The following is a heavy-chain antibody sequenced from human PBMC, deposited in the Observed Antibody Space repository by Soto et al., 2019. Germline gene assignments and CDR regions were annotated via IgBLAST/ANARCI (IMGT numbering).Heavy chain of an antibody. CDR2: ISAYNGNT. D-gene: IGHD3-10*01. J-gene: IGHJ4*02. Sequence: QVQLVQSGAEVKKPGASVKVSCKASGYTFTSYGISWVRQAPGHGLEWMGWISAYNGNTNYAQKLQGRVTMTTDTSASTAYMELRCLRSDDTSVYYCGREGGAEWFGELPLDYWGQGTLVTVSS. CDR1: GYTFTSYG. CDR3: GREGGAEWFGELPLDY. V-gene: IGHV1-18*01.